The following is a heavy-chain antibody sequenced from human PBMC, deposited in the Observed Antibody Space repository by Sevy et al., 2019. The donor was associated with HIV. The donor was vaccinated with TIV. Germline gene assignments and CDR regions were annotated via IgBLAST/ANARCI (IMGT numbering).Heavy chain of an antibody. CDR2: ISSSGGST. Sequence: GGSLRLSCAASGFTFSAYAMSWVRQAPGKGLEWVSCISSSGGSTYYADSVKGRFSISRDTSKNTLYLQMNSLRAEETAVYYCATLRGGLYGSGYFQNWGQGTQVTVSS. V-gene: IGHV3-23*01. D-gene: IGHD3-10*01. CDR1: GFTFSAYA. J-gene: IGHJ1*01. CDR3: ATLRGGLYGSGYFQN.